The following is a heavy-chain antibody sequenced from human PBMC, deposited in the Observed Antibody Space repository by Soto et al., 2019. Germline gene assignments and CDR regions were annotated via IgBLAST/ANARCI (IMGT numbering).Heavy chain of an antibody. CDR3: GRVRRYVGVRRGFHARGFDS. J-gene: IGHJ4*02. CDR2: IDQRGST. D-gene: IGHD1-26*01. V-gene: IGHV4-34*01. Sequence: WTWIRQSPGQGLEWIGEIDQRGSTNYNPSLKSRITISVDTSKNQFSLRLNSVTAADTAVYYCGRVRRYVGVRRGFHARGFDSWGQGTRVTVSS.